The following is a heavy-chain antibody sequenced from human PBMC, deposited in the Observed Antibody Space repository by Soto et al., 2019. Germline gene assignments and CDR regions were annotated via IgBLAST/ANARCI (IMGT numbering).Heavy chain of an antibody. D-gene: IGHD2-15*01. V-gene: IGHV4-59*08. CDR2: ISHTGRT. CDR3: ARDPANLALAVAYFDS. CDR1: GGSISGSY. Sequence: SETLSLTCSVSGGSISGSYWSWIRQSPGKGLEWIGSISHTGRTSYNPSLKSRVSISVDTSKNQFSLTLTSVTAADTAVYYCARDPANLALAVAYFDSWGQGTLVTVSS. J-gene: IGHJ4*02.